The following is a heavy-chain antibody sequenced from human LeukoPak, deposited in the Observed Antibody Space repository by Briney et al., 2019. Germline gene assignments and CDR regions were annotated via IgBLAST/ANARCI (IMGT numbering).Heavy chain of an antibody. V-gene: IGHV3-74*01. CDR3: ARESAGADDY. CDR1: SFTFSKYW. CDR2: IDTNGRTT. Sequence: GGSLRLSCAASSFTFSKYWFHWVRQAPGKGLDWVSRIDTNGRTTDYADSVKGRFTISRDNAKNTLFLEMNSLRAEDTAVYYCARESAGADDYWGQGTLVTVYS. J-gene: IGHJ4*02. D-gene: IGHD6-13*01.